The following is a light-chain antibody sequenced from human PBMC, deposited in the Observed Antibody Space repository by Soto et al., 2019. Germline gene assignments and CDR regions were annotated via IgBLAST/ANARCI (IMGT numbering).Light chain of an antibody. CDR1: QSVSSSY. CDR3: QQYGSSPYT. J-gene: IGKJ2*01. V-gene: IGKV3-20*01. CDR2: DAS. Sequence: EIVLTQSPGTLSLSPGERATLSCRASQSVSSSYLAWYQQKPGQAPRLLIYDASNRATGIPDRFSGSGSGTDFTLTISRLEPEDFAVYFCQQYGSSPYTFGHGTKLEIK.